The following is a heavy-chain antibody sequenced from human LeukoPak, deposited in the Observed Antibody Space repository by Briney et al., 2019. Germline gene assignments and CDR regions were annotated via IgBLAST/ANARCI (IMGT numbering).Heavy chain of an antibody. Sequence: SETLSLTCGVYGGSFSGYYWSWIRQPPGKGLEWIGEINHSGSTNYNPSLKSRVTISVDTSKNQFSLKLSSVTAADTAVYYCARDPPGTGGWGQGTLVTVSS. CDR3: ARDPPGTGG. V-gene: IGHV4-34*01. D-gene: IGHD3-10*01. J-gene: IGHJ4*02. CDR2: INHSGST. CDR1: GGSFSGYY.